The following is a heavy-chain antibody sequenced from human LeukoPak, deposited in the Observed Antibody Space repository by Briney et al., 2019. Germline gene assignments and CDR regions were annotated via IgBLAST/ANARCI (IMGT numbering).Heavy chain of an antibody. V-gene: IGHV3-48*03. CDR2: ISSNGRTI. CDR3: VRNYDF. J-gene: IGHJ4*02. Sequence: GGSLRLSCAASGFTFTSYEMNWVRQAPGKGLEWVPYISSNGRTIYYADSLKGRFTISRDNAKNSLYLQMNSLRAEDTGLYYCVRNYDFWGQGTLVTVSS. CDR1: GFTFTSYE. D-gene: IGHD5-24*01.